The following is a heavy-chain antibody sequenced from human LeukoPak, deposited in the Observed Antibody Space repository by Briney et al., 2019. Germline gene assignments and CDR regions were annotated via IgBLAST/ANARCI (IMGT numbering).Heavy chain of an antibody. CDR1: EFTYSNFW. D-gene: IGHD4-17*01. CDR3: ARGGNHGDYWYFDL. V-gene: IGHV3-7*01. Sequence: PGGSLRLSCSASEFTYSNFWVSWVHQAPGKEPEWVANIKQDGSEKYYVDSVKGRFTISRDNAETSLHLQMNSLRAEDTAVYYCARGGNHGDYWYFDLWGRGTLVTASS. J-gene: IGHJ2*01. CDR2: IKQDGSEK.